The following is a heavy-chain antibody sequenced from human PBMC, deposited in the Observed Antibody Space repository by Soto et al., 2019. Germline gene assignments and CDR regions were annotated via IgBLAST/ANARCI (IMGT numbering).Heavy chain of an antibody. CDR3: ARDRIVVVPAAIYYYGMDV. D-gene: IGHD2-2*01. CDR2: TYYRSKWYN. J-gene: IGHJ6*02. V-gene: IGHV6-1*01. CDR1: GDSVSSNSAA. Sequence: SQTLSLTCAISGDSVSSNSAAWNWIRQSPSRGLEWLGRTYYRSKWYNDYAVSVKSRITINPDTSKNQFSLQLNSVTPEDTTVYDCARDRIVVVPAAIYYYGMDVWGQGTTVTVFS.